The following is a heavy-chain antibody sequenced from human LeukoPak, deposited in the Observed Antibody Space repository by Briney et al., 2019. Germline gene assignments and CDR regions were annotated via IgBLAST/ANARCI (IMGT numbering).Heavy chain of an antibody. CDR2: IYYSGST. CDR3: ARDLEALDPNYFDY. Sequence: PSETLSLTCTVSGGSISSSSYFWDWVRQPPGKGLEWIGNIYYSGSTYYNPSLKSRVTISIDTSKNQFSLKLSSVTAADTAVYYCARDLEALDPNYFDYWGQGTLVTVSS. D-gene: IGHD1-1*01. V-gene: IGHV4-39*07. J-gene: IGHJ4*02. CDR1: GGSISSSSYF.